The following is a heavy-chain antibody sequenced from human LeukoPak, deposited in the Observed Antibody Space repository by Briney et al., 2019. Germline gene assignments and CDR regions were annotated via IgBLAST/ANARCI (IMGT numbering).Heavy chain of an antibody. D-gene: IGHD3-10*01. V-gene: IGHV1-69*13. J-gene: IGHJ3*02. CDR2: IIPIFGTA. CDR1: GGTFSSYA. CDR3: ARSMVRGAPDDAFDI. Sequence: SVKVSCKASGGTFSSYAISWVRRAPGQGLEWMGGIIPIFGTANYAQKFQGRVTITADESTSTAYMELSSLRSEDTAVYYCARSMVRGAPDDAFDIWGQGTMVTVSS.